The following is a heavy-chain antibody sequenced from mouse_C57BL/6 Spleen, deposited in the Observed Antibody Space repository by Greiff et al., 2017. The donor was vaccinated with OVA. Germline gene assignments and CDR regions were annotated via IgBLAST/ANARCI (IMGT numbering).Heavy chain of an antibody. CDR2: IHPNSGST. Sequence: QVQLQQPGAELVKPGASVKLSCKASGYTFTSYWMHWVKQRPGQGLEWIGMIHPNSGSTNYNEKSKSKATLTVDKSSSTAYMQLSSLTSEDSAVYYCARTVTTNWYFDVWGTGTTVTVSS. J-gene: IGHJ1*03. D-gene: IGHD2-2*01. CDR3: ARTVTTNWYFDV. CDR1: GYTFTSYW. V-gene: IGHV1-64*01.